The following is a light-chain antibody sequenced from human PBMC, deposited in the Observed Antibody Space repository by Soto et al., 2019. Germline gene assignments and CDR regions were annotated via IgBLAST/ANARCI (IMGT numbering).Light chain of an antibody. Sequence: EIVLTQSPGTLSLSPGERATLSFRASQSVSSNYLAWYQQKPGQAPRLLIYGASTRATGIPARFSGSGSGTDLTLTISRLEPEDFAVYYCQQFSSSPITFGQGTRLEI. J-gene: IGKJ5*01. CDR2: GAS. V-gene: IGKV3-20*01. CDR1: QSVSSNY. CDR3: QQFSSSPIT.